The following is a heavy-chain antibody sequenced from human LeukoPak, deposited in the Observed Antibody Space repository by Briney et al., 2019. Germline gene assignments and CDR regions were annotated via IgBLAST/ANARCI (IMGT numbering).Heavy chain of an antibody. D-gene: IGHD3-22*01. Sequence: GRSLRLSCAASGFTFCNYAMHCVRQAPGKGRERVSLISDIGVSTYYADTVKGRFTISRDTSKSTLYLYMSRLRAEETPVYYCAKRGCYDSSASDSWGQGTLVTVSS. CDR2: ISDIGVST. CDR1: GFTFCNYA. J-gene: IGHJ4*02. CDR3: AKRGCYDSSASDS. V-gene: IGHV3-23*01.